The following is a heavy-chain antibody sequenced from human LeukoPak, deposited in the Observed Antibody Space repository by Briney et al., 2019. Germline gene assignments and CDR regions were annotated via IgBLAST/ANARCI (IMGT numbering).Heavy chain of an antibody. CDR3: ARGPY. Sequence: SETLSPTCTVSGYSISSGYYWGWIRQPPGKGLEWSGSIYHSGSTYYNPSLKSRVTISVDTSKNQFSLKLSSVTAADTAVYYCARGPYWGQGTLVTVSS. CDR1: GYSISSGYY. V-gene: IGHV4-38-2*02. J-gene: IGHJ4*02. CDR2: IYHSGST.